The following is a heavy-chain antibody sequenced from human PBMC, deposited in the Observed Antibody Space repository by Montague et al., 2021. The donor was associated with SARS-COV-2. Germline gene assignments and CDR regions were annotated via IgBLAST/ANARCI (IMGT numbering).Heavy chain of an antibody. CDR1: GGSISGHY. V-gene: IGHV4-59*11. CDR3: ARNGGAAVPGLLLGMDI. J-gene: IGHJ6*02. Sequence: SESQSLICTVSGGSISGHYWSWVRQTPEKGLEWIGYIYYLGTTNYNPSLKTRVTFSVDTSKNQLSLMLTSVTAADTGVHYCARNGGAAVPGLLLGMDIWGQGTTVTVSS. CDR2: IYYLGTT. D-gene: IGHD6-19*01.